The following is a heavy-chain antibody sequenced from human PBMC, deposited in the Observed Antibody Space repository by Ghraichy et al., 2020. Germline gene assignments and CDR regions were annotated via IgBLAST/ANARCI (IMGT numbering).Heavy chain of an antibody. V-gene: IGHV2-70*01. CDR1: GFSLSTSGMC. D-gene: IGHD3-22*01. CDR3: ARTTRASYYDSSGYPRPTLEFDY. Sequence: SGPTLVKPTQTLTLTCTFSGFSLSTSGMCVSWIRQPPGKALEWLALIDWDDDKFYSTSLKTRLTISKDTSKNQVVLTMTNMDPVDTATYYCARTTRASYYDSSGYPRPTLEFDYWGQGTLVTVSS. J-gene: IGHJ4*02. CDR2: IDWDDDK.